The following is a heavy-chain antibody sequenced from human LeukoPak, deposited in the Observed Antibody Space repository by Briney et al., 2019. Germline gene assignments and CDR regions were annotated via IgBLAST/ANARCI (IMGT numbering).Heavy chain of an antibody. CDR1: GYTFTRYA. CDR2: ISIYNGDT. Sequence: ASVKVSCKPSGYTFTRYAISWVRQAPGQGLEWMGWISIYNGDTKYAQKFQGRVTMASDTSTSTAYMELRSLRSDDTAVYYCARDPSNTSGWYIYFDLWGQGTPVTVSS. D-gene: IGHD6-19*01. V-gene: IGHV1-18*01. J-gene: IGHJ4*02. CDR3: ARDPSNTSGWYIYFDL.